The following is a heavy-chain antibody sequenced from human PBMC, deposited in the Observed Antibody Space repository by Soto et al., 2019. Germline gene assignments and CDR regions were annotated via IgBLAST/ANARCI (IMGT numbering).Heavy chain of an antibody. CDR2: INPNSGGT. Sequence: GASVNAACKASGYTFTGYYMHWVRQAPGQGLEWMGWINPNSGGTNYAQKFQGWVTMTRDTSISTAYMELSRLRSDDTAVYYCARSYSSGLDPWGQGTLVTVSS. D-gene: IGHD6-19*01. CDR1: GYTFTGYY. CDR3: ARSYSSGLDP. J-gene: IGHJ5*02. V-gene: IGHV1-2*04.